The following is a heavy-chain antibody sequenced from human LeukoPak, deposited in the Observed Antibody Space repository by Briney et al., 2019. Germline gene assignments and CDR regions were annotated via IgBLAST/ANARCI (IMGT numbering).Heavy chain of an antibody. CDR1: GGSISSSSYY. J-gene: IGHJ6*03. Sequence: SETLSLTCTVSGGSISSSSYYWGWIRQPPGKGLEWIGSIYYSGSTNYNPSLKSRVTISVDTSKNQFSLKLSSVTAADTAVYYCARQGTDYYYYYYMDVWGKGTTVTVSS. D-gene: IGHD2-8*02. CDR2: IYYSGST. V-gene: IGHV4-39*01. CDR3: ARQGTDYYYYYYMDV.